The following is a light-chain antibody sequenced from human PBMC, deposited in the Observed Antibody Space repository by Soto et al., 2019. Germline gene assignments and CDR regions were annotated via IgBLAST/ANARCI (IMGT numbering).Light chain of an antibody. Sequence: EIVVTQSPGTLSLSPGERATLSCRASQSVGSNSLAWYQQRPGQAPRFLIHDASSRATGIPDRFSGSGSGTDFTLTISRLEPEDFAVYYCQQYGSTPLTFGGGTKVEIK. CDR2: DAS. J-gene: IGKJ4*01. V-gene: IGKV3-20*01. CDR1: QSVGSNS. CDR3: QQYGSTPLT.